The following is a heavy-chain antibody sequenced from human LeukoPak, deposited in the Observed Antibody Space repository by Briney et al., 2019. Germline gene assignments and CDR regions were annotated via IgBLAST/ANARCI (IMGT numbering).Heavy chain of an antibody. Sequence: PGGSLRLSCAASGFTFSSYGMHWVRQAPGKGLEWVAFIRYGGSNKYYADSVKGRFTISRDNSKNTLYLQMNSLRAEDTAVYYCATNPRWLQSPYYYYGMDVWGQGTTVTVSS. CDR2: IRYGGSNK. J-gene: IGHJ6*02. V-gene: IGHV3-30*02. D-gene: IGHD5-24*01. CDR3: ATNPRWLQSPYYYYGMDV. CDR1: GFTFSSYG.